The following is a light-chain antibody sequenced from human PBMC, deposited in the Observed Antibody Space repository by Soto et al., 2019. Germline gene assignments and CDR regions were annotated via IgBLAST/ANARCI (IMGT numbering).Light chain of an antibody. J-gene: IGKJ1*01. CDR2: WAS. CDR1: QSVFSRFRNKNY. Sequence: DIVMTQSPDSLTLSLGERATINCNSSQSVFSRFRNKNYLGWFQQKPGQTPRLLIYWASTRESVVSDRFSGSGSGIDFTLTIDSLQAEDVAVYYCQQYYTTPTWTFGQGTTVEV. V-gene: IGKV4-1*01. CDR3: QQYYTTPTWT.